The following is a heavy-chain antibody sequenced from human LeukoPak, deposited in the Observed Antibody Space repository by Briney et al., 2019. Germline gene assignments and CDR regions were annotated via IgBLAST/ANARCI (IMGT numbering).Heavy chain of an antibody. Sequence: SVKVSCKASGYTFTSYAISWVRQAPGQGLEWMGGIIPIFGTANYAQKFQGRVTITADKSTSTAYMELSSLRSEDTAVYYCARNYDILSGYFVPSYMDVWGKGTTVTVSS. CDR1: GYTFTSYA. V-gene: IGHV1-69*06. CDR2: IIPIFGTA. CDR3: ARNYDILSGYFVPSYMDV. J-gene: IGHJ6*03. D-gene: IGHD3-9*01.